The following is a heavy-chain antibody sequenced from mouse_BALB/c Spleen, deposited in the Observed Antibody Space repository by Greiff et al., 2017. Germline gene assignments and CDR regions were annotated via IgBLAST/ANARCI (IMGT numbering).Heavy chain of an antibody. V-gene: IGHV2-9*02. CDR2: IWAGGST. J-gene: IGHJ4*01. CDR1: GFSLTSYG. CDR3: ASPPYYAYYAMDY. D-gene: IGHD1-1*01. Sequence: VQGVESGPGLVAPSQSLSITCTVSGFSLTSYGVHWVRQPPGKGLEWLGVIWAGGSTNYNSALMSRLSISKDNSKSQVFLKMNSLQTDDTAMYYCASPPYYAYYAMDYWGQGTSVTVSS.